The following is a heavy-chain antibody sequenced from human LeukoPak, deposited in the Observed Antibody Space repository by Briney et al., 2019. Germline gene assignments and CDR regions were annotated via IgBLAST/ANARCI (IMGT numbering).Heavy chain of an antibody. CDR2: TYYRSKWYN. CDR1: GDSVSSNSAA. J-gene: IGHJ4*02. D-gene: IGHD6-19*01. CDR3: ATGDYSSGRMDY. V-gene: IGHV6-1*01. Sequence: SQTLSLTCAISGDSVSSNSAAWNWIRQSPSRGLEWLGRTYYRSKWYNDYAVSVKSRITINPDTSKSQFSLQLNSVTPEDTAVYYCATGDYSSGRMDYWGQGTLVTVSS.